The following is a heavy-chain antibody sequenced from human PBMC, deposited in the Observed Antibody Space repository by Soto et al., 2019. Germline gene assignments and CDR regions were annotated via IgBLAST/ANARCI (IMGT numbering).Heavy chain of an antibody. CDR2: INSDGSST. CDR3: ARGRGWYWFDT. Sequence: GGSLRLSCAASGFTFSSYWMHWVRQVPGKGLVWVSRINSDGSSTSFADSVKGRFTISRDNAKNTLYLQMNSLRAEDTAVYYCARGRGWYWFDTWGQGTLVTVSS. J-gene: IGHJ5*02. CDR1: GFTFSSYW. D-gene: IGHD6-19*01. V-gene: IGHV3-74*01.